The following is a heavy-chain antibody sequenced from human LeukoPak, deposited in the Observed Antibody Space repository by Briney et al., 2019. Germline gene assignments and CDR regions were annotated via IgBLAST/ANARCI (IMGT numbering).Heavy chain of an antibody. V-gene: IGHV3-23*01. CDR1: GFTFSSYA. J-gene: IGHJ4*02. D-gene: IGHD3-10*01. CDR2: ISGSGGST. CDR3: AKVYYGSGSYYALDY. Sequence: GRSLRLSCAASGFTFSSYAMSWVRQAPGKGLEWVSAISGSGGSTYYADSVKGRFTISRDNSKNTLYLQMNSLRAEDTAVYYCAKVYYGSGSYYALDYWGQGTLVTVSS.